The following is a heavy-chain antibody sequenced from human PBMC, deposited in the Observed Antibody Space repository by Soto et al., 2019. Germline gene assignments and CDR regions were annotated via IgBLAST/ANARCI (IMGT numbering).Heavy chain of an antibody. CDR3: ARGGSRSSSFDNWFEP. Sequence: ASVKVSCKSSGGTFSSYAISWVRQAPGQGLEWMGGIIPIFGTANYAQKFQGRVTITADESTSTAYMELSSLRSEDTAVYYCARGGSRSSSFDNWFEPWGQGTLVTVSS. V-gene: IGHV1-69*13. CDR1: GGTFSSYA. D-gene: IGHD6-6*01. CDR2: IIPIFGTA. J-gene: IGHJ5*02.